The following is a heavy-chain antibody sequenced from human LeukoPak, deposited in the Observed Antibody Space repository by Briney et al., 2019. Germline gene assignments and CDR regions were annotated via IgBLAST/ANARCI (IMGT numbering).Heavy chain of an antibody. CDR3: ARDHSSGWYDAYFDY. Sequence: WIRQPAGKGLEWVSGISWNSGSIGYADSVKGRFTISRDNAKNSLYLQMNSLRAEDTALYYCARDHSSGWYDAYFDYWGQGTLVTVSS. CDR2: ISWNSGSI. J-gene: IGHJ4*02. V-gene: IGHV3-9*01. D-gene: IGHD6-19*01.